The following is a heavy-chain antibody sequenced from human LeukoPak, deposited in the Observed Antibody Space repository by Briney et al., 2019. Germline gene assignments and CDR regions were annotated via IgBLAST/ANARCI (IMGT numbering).Heavy chain of an antibody. J-gene: IGHJ4*02. CDR1: GFTFSSYE. CDR2: ISDTGGTT. D-gene: IGHD2/OR15-2a*01. CDR3: AKSSDGSTSFDY. Sequence: QTGGSLRLSCAASGFTFSSYEMNWVRQAPGKGLEWVSGISDTGGTTYYADSVKGRFTISRDNSKNTLYLQINSLRPEDTAVFYCAKSSDGSTSFDYWGQGALVTVSS. V-gene: IGHV3-23*01.